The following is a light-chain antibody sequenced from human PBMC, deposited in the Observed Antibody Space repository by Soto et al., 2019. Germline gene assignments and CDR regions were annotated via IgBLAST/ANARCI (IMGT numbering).Light chain of an antibody. CDR3: QQSYSPRGT. Sequence: DIQMTQSPSSLSASVGDRVTITCRASQTITTYLNWYQQKPGKAPKLLIYAASSLQSGVPSRCSGSGSGTYFTLTISSLQPEDFATYYCQQSYSPRGTFGQGTKVEIK. V-gene: IGKV1-39*01. CDR2: AAS. CDR1: QTITTY. J-gene: IGKJ1*01.